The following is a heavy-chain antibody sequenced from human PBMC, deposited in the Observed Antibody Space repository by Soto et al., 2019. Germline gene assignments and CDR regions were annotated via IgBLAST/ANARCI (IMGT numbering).Heavy chain of an antibody. CDR1: GFTFSNAW. CDR3: TTATYDFWTGTYYFDY. D-gene: IGHD3-3*01. Sequence: GSLRLSCAASGFTFSNAWMSWVRQAPGKGLEWVGRIKSKTDGGTTDYAAPVKGRFTMSRDDSTNTLFLQMISLKTEDTAVYYCTTATYDFWTGTYYFDYWGQGALVTVSS. CDR2: IKSKTDGGTT. V-gene: IGHV3-15*05. J-gene: IGHJ4*01.